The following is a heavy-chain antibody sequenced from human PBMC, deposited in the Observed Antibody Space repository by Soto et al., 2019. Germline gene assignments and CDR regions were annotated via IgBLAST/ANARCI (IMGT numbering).Heavy chain of an antibody. CDR1: GLVFRNFA. Sequence: EVQLVESGGDWVQPGGSLRLSCVVSGLVFRNFALHWVRQAPGKSLEYVSAISATVNGGGTYYASSVKGRFTISRDDSKNTLYLQMGSLRADDTAVYYCATGKEGSVTYYDYWGQGTLVTVSS. J-gene: IGHJ4*02. V-gene: IGHV3-64*01. CDR3: ATGKEGSVTYYDY. D-gene: IGHD3-10*01. CDR2: ISATVNGGGT.